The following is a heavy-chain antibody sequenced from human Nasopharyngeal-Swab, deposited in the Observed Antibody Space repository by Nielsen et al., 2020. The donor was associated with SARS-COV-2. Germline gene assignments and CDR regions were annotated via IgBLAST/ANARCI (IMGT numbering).Heavy chain of an antibody. V-gene: IGHV1-2*04. CDR1: GYTFTGYY. Sequence: ASVKVSCKASGYTFTGYYMHWVRQAPGQGLEWMGWINPNSGGTNYAQKFQGWVTMTRDTSISTAYIELSRLRSDDTAVYYCARGEQQLARTDAFDIWSQGTMVTVSS. CDR2: INPNSGGT. CDR3: ARGEQQLARTDAFDI. J-gene: IGHJ3*02. D-gene: IGHD6-13*01.